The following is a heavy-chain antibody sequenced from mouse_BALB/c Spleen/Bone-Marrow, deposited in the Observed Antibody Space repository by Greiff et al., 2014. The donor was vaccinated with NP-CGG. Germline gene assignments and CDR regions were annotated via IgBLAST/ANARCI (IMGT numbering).Heavy chain of an antibody. CDR3: AIYYYGSSGFAY. D-gene: IGHD1-1*01. Sequence: VQLKESGAELVKPGASVKLSCTASGFNIKDTYMHWVKQRPEQGLEWIGRIDPANGNTKYDPKFQGKATITADTSSNTAYLQLSSLTSEDTAVYCCAIYYYGSSGFAYWGQGTLVTVSA. V-gene: IGHV14-3*02. CDR2: IDPANGNT. J-gene: IGHJ3*01. CDR1: GFNIKDTY.